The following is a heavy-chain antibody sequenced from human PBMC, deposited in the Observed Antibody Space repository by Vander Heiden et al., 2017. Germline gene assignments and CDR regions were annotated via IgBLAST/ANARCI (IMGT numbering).Heavy chain of an antibody. CDR3: ARHGGTYTINDAFDI. V-gene: IGHV4-59*08. D-gene: IGHD1-26*01. CDR1: GGSLRSYY. Sequence: QVQLQESGPGLVKPSETLSLTCTVSGGSLRSYYWSWIRQPPGKGPEWIGYVHYSGSTKYNPSLKSRLTISVDTSKNQFSLKLSSVTAADTAVYYCARHGGTYTINDAFDIWGQGTIVTVSS. CDR2: VHYSGST. J-gene: IGHJ3*02.